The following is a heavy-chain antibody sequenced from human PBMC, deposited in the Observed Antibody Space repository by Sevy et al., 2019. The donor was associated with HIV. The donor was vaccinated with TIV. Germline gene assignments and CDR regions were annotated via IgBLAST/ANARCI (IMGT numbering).Heavy chain of an antibody. Sequence: SETLSLTCSVSGGSIATFGSFWGWIRQPPGKGLEWIGDISYRGGTNYNPSLKSRATISVDTSKSQLSLKLTSLTPADTAVYYCARIYDHWGQGVLVTVSS. CDR3: ARIYDH. CDR2: ISYRGGT. J-gene: IGHJ5*02. CDR1: GGSIATFGSF. V-gene: IGHV4-39*01.